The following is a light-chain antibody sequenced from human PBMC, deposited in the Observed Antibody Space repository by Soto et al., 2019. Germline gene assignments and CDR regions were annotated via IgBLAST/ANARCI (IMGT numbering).Light chain of an antibody. J-gene: IGKJ2*01. Sequence: MQMTQSPSTLSASVGDRVTITCRASQTIGNWLAWYQQKTGKAPKLLIYDASSLERGVPSRFSGSRSGTEFTLTISSLQPDDFATYYCQQYDSYSYTFGQGTKVDIK. CDR1: QTIGNW. CDR2: DAS. CDR3: QQYDSYSYT. V-gene: IGKV1-5*01.